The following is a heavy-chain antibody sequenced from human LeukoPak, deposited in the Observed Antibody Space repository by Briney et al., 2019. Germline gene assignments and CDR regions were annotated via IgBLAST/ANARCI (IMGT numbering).Heavy chain of an antibody. Sequence: SETLSLTCAVYGGSFSGYYWSWIRQPPGKGLEWIGEINHSGSTNYNPSPKSRVTISVDTSKNQFSLKLSSVTAADTAVYYCARGRDYVWGSYRNSGPYYFDYWGQGTLVTVSS. D-gene: IGHD3-16*02. CDR2: INHSGST. J-gene: IGHJ4*02. CDR1: GGSFSGYY. V-gene: IGHV4-34*01. CDR3: ARGRDYVWGSYRNSGPYYFDY.